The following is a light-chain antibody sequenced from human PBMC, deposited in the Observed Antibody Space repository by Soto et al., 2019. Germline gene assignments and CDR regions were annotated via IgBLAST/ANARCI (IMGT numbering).Light chain of an antibody. V-gene: IGKV3-20*01. CDR3: HQYDSSPLT. J-gene: IGKJ4*01. CDR1: QSVSSSY. CDR2: GAS. Sequence: EIVLTQSPGTLSLSPGERATLSCRASQSVSSSYLAWYQQKPGQAPRHLIYGASSSATGIPDRFSGSGSGTDFTLTISRLEPEDFSVYYCHQYDSSPLTFGGGTKVEIK.